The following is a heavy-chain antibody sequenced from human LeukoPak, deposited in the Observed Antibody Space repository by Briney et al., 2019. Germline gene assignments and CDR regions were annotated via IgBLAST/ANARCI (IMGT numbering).Heavy chain of an antibody. V-gene: IGHV1-69*13. D-gene: IGHD3-16*01. J-gene: IGHJ4*02. CDR2: IIPIFGTA. CDR3: ARSGGHYDYVWGTLDY. Sequence: VASVKVSCKASGGTFSSYAISWVRQAPGQGLEWMGGIIPIFGTANYAQKSQGRVTITADESTSTAYMELSSLRSEDTAVYYCARSGGHYDYVWGTLDYWGQGTLVTVSS. CDR1: GGTFSSYA.